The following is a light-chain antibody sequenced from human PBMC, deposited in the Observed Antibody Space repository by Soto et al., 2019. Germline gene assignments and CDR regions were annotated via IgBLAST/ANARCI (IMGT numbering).Light chain of an antibody. J-gene: IGLJ1*01. CDR2: SHN. Sequence: QSVLTQPPSASGTPGQRVIISCSGSSSNIGSNTVNWYQQLPGTAPKLLIYSHNQRPSGVPDRFSGSQSGTSASLAINGLHSEDEADYYCATWDDRLDGYVFGTGTKVTVL. CDR3: ATWDDRLDGYV. V-gene: IGLV1-44*01. CDR1: SSNIGSNT.